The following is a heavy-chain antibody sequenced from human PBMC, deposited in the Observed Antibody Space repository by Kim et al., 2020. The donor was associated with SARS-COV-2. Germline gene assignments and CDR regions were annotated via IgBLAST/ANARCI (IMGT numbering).Heavy chain of an antibody. CDR3: ARGGGLTRLAYCGGDCYWSYYYYGMDV. V-gene: IGHV4-34*01. CDR2: INHSGST. Sequence: SETLSLTCAVYGGSFSGYYWSWIRQPPGKGLEWIGEINHSGSTNYNPSLKSRVTISVDTSKNQFSLKLSSVTAADTAVYYCARGGGLTRLAYCGGDCYWSYYYYGMDVWGQGTTVTVSS. J-gene: IGHJ6*02. CDR1: GGSFSGYY. D-gene: IGHD2-21*02.